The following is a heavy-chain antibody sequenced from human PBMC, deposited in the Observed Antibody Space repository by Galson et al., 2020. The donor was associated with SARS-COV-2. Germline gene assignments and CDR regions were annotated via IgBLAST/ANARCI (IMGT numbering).Heavy chain of an antibody. CDR1: GFTFDDYA. CDR3: AKDISPLHSLVDY. CDR2: ISWNSGSI. Sequence: GGSLRLSCAASGFTFDDYAMHWVRQAPGKGLEWVSGISWNSGSIGYADSVKGRFTISRDNAKNSLYLQMNSLRAEDTALYYCAKDISPLHSLVDYWGQGTLVTVSS. V-gene: IGHV3-9*01. D-gene: IGHD4-4*01. J-gene: IGHJ4*02.